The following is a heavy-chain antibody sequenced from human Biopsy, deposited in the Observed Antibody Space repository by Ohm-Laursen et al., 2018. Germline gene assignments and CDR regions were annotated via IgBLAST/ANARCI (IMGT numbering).Heavy chain of an antibody. CDR1: GYTFSGYY. CDR3: ARDKYRSWNYFDN. V-gene: IGHV1-2*02. Sequence: GASVKVSCNASGYTFSGYYMHWVRQAPGQGLEWMGWINPDSGVTNCAQKFQGRVTMTRDTSISTAYMELSRLGSDGTAVYYCARDKYRSWNYFDNWGQGSLVTVSS. D-gene: IGHD6-19*01. J-gene: IGHJ4*02. CDR2: INPDSGVT.